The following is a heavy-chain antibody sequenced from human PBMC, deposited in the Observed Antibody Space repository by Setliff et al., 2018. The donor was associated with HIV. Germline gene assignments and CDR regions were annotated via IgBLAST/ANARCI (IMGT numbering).Heavy chain of an antibody. D-gene: IGHD5-18*01. CDR1: GFTFSNAW. Sequence: GSLRLSCAASGFTFSNAWMSWVRQAPGKGLEWVGRILSNIGGGTTDYAEPVKGRFSISRDDSKNTLYLQMNSLKTEDTAVYYCTRDKGYAFDIWGQGTMVTVSS. CDR3: TRDKGYAFDI. V-gene: IGHV3-15*01. J-gene: IGHJ3*02. CDR2: ILSNIGGGTT.